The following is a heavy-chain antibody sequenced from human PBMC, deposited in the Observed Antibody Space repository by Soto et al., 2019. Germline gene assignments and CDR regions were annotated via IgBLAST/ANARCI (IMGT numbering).Heavy chain of an antibody. CDR1: GYSFTSYW. CDR2: IYPGDSDT. V-gene: IGHV5-51*01. J-gene: IGHJ6*02. D-gene: IGHD3-10*01. CDR3: ARLHRGAHYYGSERCGSYCDGMAV. Sequence: GESLKISCKGSGYSFTSYWIGWVRQMPGKGLEWMGIIYPGDSDTRYSPSFQGQVTISADKSISTAYLQWSSLKASDTAMYYCARLHRGAHYYGSERCGSYCDGMAVWSRGTTVTVSS.